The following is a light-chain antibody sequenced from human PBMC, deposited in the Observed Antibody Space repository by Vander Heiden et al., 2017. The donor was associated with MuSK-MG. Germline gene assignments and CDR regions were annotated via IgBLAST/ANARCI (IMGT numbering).Light chain of an antibody. J-gene: IGLJ2*01. CDR3: SSYAGSNNFVI. CDR2: EVS. Sequence: QSALTQPPSATGSPGQSVTISCPGTSSSVGSYNYVSWYQHHPGEAPELMIYEVSKRPTGIPGRFSGTKSGNTAALTVAGLQAEDEADYYCSSYAGSNNFVIFGGGTKLTVL. V-gene: IGLV2-8*01. CDR1: SSSVGSYNY.